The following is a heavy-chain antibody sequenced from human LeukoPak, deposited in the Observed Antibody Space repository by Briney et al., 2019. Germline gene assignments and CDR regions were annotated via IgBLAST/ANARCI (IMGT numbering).Heavy chain of an antibody. D-gene: IGHD2-2*01. J-gene: IGHJ4*02. CDR2: IKSKSDGGTT. V-gene: IGHV3-15*01. CDR1: GFTFINAW. Sequence: PGGSLRLSCAASGFTFINAWMNWVRQAPGKGLEWVGRIKSKSDGGTTDYEARVKGRSTISRQDTKNTLKLQMRSPKTEHTAAYYYTTDGPLSSYCSSTSCYLLEPEDEWGQGTLVTVSS. CDR3: TTDGPLSSYCSSTSCYLLEPEDE.